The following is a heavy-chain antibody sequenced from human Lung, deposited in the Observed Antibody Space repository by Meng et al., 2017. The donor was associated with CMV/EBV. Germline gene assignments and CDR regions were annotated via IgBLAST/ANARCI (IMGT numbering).Heavy chain of an antibody. CDR1: GFTFNSHI. CDR3: VRVALSGGWYLDY. V-gene: IGHV3-23*01. CDR2: ITADGGTT. D-gene: IGHD2-15*01. Sequence: EVQLLESGGGLVQPGGSRGLSCAASGFTFNSHIMSWVRQAPGKGLEWVSFITADGGTTYYADSVKGRFTISRDNSKNTLCLQMNSLRSEDTAVYHCVRVALSGGWYLDYWGLGTLVTVSS. J-gene: IGHJ4*02.